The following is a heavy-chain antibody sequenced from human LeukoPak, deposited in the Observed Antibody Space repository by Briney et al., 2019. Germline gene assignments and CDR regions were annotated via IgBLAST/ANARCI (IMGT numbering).Heavy chain of an antibody. D-gene: IGHD2-15*01. CDR2: INPNSGGT. Sequence: ASVKVSCKASGYTFTGYYMHWVRQAPGQGLEWMGWINPNSGGTNYAQKFQGRVTMTRDTSISTAYMELSRLRSDDTAVYYCARENCSGGSCYSPHNWFDPWGQGTLVTVAS. CDR3: ARENCSGGSCYSPHNWFDP. V-gene: IGHV1-2*02. J-gene: IGHJ5*02. CDR1: GYTFTGYY.